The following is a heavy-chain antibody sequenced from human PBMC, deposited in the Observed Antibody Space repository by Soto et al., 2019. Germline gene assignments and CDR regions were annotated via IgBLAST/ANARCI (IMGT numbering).Heavy chain of an antibody. Sequence: SVKVSCKASGGTFSSYTISWVRQAPGQGLEWMGRIIPILGIANYAQKFQGRVTITADKSTSTAYMELSSLRSEDTAVYYCAREDLSSVVAATTPGDYYYYMDVWRKGTTITVSS. J-gene: IGHJ6*03. D-gene: IGHD2-15*01. CDR3: AREDLSSVVAATTPGDYYYYMDV. V-gene: IGHV1-69*04. CDR1: GGTFSSYT. CDR2: IIPILGIA.